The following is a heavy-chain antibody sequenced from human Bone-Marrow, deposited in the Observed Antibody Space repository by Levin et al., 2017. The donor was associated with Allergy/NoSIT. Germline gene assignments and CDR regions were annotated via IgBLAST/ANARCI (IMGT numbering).Heavy chain of an antibody. Sequence: SETLSLTCAVYGGSFSGYYWSWIRQPPGKGLEWIGEINHSGSTNYNPSLKSRVTISVDTSKNQFSLKLSSVTAADTAVYYCATREAGATMVRGLSWFDPWGQGTLVTVSS. V-gene: IGHV4-34*01. CDR1: GGSFSGYY. CDR2: INHSGST. D-gene: IGHD3-10*01. J-gene: IGHJ5*02. CDR3: ATREAGATMVRGLSWFDP.